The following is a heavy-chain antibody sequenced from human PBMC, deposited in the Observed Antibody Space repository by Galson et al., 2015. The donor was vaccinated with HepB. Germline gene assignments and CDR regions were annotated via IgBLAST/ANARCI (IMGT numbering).Heavy chain of an antibody. V-gene: IGHV3-23*01. CDR2: ISASAGST. D-gene: IGHD3-3*01. J-gene: IGHJ6*03. CDR1: GFTFSSYA. CDR3: AKERIFGEVVYYMDV. Sequence: SLRLSCAASGFTFSSYAMTWVRQTPGKGLEWVSAISASAGSTSYADSVKGRFTISRDNSKNTLYLQMNSLRDEDTAVYYCAKERIFGEVVYYMDVWGKGTTVTVSS.